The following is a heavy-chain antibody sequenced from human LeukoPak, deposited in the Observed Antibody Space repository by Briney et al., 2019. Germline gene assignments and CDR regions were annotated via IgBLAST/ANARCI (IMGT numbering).Heavy chain of an antibody. Sequence: SGPTLVKPSETLSLTCTVSGGSISSYYWSWIRQPPGKGLEWIGYIYYSGSTNYNPSLKSRVTISVDTSKNQFSLKLSSVTAADTAVYYCARDNPLSQVSYYGMDVWGQGTTVTVSS. CDR2: IYYSGST. CDR1: GGSISSYY. D-gene: IGHD1-14*01. CDR3: ARDNPLSQVSYYGMDV. J-gene: IGHJ6*02. V-gene: IGHV4-59*01.